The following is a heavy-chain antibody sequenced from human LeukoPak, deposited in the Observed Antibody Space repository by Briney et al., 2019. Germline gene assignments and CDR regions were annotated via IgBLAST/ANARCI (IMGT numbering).Heavy chain of an antibody. CDR3: AGPSSSGWYYFDY. CDR1: GYSFTSYW. J-gene: IGHJ4*02. Sequence: GESLQISCKGSGYSFTSYWIGWVRQMPGKGLEWMGIIYPGDSDTRYSPSFQGQVTISADKSINTAYLQWSSLKASDTAMYYCAGPSSSGWYYFDYWGQGTLVTVSS. CDR2: IYPGDSDT. D-gene: IGHD6-19*01. V-gene: IGHV5-51*01.